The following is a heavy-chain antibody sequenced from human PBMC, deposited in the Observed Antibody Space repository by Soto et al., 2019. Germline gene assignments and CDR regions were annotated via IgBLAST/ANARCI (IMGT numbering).Heavy chain of an antibody. Sequence: PGGSLRLSCGASGFAFRSHWMSWVRQAPGKGLEWVANINQDGSQKYYVDSVKGRFTISRDNAKNSLYLQMNSLRAEDTAVYYCARDQLYYNDISGRPLNAFDVWGQGTMVTVSS. J-gene: IGHJ3*01. CDR2: INQDGSQK. V-gene: IGHV3-7*01. CDR3: ARDQLYYNDISGRPLNAFDV. D-gene: IGHD3-22*01. CDR1: GFAFRSHW.